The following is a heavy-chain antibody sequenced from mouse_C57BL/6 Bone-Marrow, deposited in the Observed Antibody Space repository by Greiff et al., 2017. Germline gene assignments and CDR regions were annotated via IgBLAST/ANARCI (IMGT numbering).Heavy chain of an antibody. V-gene: IGHV1-66*01. D-gene: IGHD2-14*01. CDR1: GYSFTSYY. CDR3: ARRGTVPFDY. J-gene: IGHJ2*01. Sequence: VKLVESGPELVKPGASVKISCKASGYSFTSYYIHWVKQRPGQGLEWIGWIYPGSGNTKYNEKFKGKATLTADTSSSTAYMQLSSLTSEDSAVYYCARRGTVPFDYWGQGTTLTVSS. CDR2: IYPGSGNT.